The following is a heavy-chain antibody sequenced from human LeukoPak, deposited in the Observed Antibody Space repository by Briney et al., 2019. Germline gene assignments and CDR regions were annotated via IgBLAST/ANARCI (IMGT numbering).Heavy chain of an antibody. J-gene: IGHJ4*02. CDR2: ISGSGGST. Sequence: PGGSLRLSCAASGFTFSSYAMSWVRQAPGKGLEWVSAISGSGGSTYYADSVKGRFTISRDNSKNTLYLQMNSLRAEDTAVYYCAKDREGYCSGGSCYDTLDYWGQGTLVTVSS. V-gene: IGHV3-23*01. CDR1: GFTFSSYA. CDR3: AKDREGYCSGGSCYDTLDY. D-gene: IGHD2-15*01.